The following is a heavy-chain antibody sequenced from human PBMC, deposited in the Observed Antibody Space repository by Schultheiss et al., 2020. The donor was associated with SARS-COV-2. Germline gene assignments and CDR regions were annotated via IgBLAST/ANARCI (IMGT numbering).Heavy chain of an antibody. D-gene: IGHD4-17*01. J-gene: IGHJ3*02. Sequence: GESLKISCKGSGYSFSNYWIGWVRQMPGKGLEWMGIIYPGDSDTRYSPSFQGQVTISVDKSISTAYLQWSSLKASDTAMYYCARPLVTTVSTEGAFDIWGQGSMVTVSS. V-gene: IGHV5-51*01. CDR1: GYSFSNYW. CDR2: IYPGDSDT. CDR3: ARPLVTTVSTEGAFDI.